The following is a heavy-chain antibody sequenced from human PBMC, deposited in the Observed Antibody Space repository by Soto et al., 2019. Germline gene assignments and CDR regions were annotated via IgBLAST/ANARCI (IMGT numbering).Heavy chain of an antibody. V-gene: IGHV3-66*01. J-gene: IGHJ4*02. CDR2: TYSGGDT. CDR3: ARNVPVTALGY. CDR1: GVTVGNNY. Sequence: EVRLVESGGGLVQPGGSLRLSCAASGVTVGNNYMSWVRQAPGKGLEWVSVTYSGGDTRYADSVKFRFTMSRDSTKNTVYLHMDRLRAADTAVYFCARNVPVTALGYWGQGSLVTVSS. D-gene: IGHD4-17*01.